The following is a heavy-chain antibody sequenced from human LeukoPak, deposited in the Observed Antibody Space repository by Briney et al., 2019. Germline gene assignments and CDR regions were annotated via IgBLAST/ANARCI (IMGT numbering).Heavy chain of an antibody. V-gene: IGHV3-23*01. CDR3: VRGPLYSSLEY. CDR2: ISGRDGST. CDR1: GLTFSRNG. Sequence: GGSLSLSCAASGLTFSRNGLSWVRQPPGKGLEWVSTISGRDGSTYYADSVRGRFTISRDNSDNTLFLQMNSLRAEDTAVYYCVRGPLYSSLEYWGQGSLVTVSS. J-gene: IGHJ4*02. D-gene: IGHD4-11*01.